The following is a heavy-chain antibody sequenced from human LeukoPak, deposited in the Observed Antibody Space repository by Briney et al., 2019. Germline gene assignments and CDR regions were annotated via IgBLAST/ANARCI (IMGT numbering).Heavy chain of an antibody. D-gene: IGHD1-26*01. CDR3: AKDRSGSYGGGFDY. CDR1: GFTFSSFA. Sequence: SGGSLRPSCAASGFTFSSFAMSWVRQAPGKGLEWVSAISGSGGSTYYADSVKGRFTISRDNSKNTLYLQMNSLRAEDTAVYYCAKDRSGSYGGGFDYWGQGTLVTVSS. CDR2: ISGSGGST. V-gene: IGHV3-23*01. J-gene: IGHJ4*02.